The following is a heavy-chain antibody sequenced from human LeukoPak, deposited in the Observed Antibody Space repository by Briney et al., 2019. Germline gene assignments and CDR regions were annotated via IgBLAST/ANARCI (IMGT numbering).Heavy chain of an antibody. J-gene: IGHJ6*02. D-gene: IGHD3-22*01. Sequence: GGSLRLSCAASGFTFSDYYMSWIRQAPGKGLEWVSYISSSGSTIYYADSVKGRFTISRGNAKNSLYLQMNSLRAEDTAVYYCARVTYYYDSSGSSYYYGMDVWGQGTTVTVSS. CDR1: GFTFSDYY. V-gene: IGHV3-11*01. CDR2: ISSSGSTI. CDR3: ARVTYYYDSSGSSYYYGMDV.